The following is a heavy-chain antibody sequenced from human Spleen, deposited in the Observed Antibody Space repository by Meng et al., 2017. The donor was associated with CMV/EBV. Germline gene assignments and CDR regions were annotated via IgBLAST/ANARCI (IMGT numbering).Heavy chain of an antibody. Sequence: GGSFSGYYWSWIRQPPGKGLEWIGEINHSGSTNYNPSLKSRVTISVDTSKNQFSLKLSSVTAADTAVYYCARTGYSSSWYFPYYYYGMDVWGQGTTVTVSS. J-gene: IGHJ6*02. CDR1: GGSFSGYY. CDR3: ARTGYSSSWYFPYYYYGMDV. D-gene: IGHD6-13*01. CDR2: INHSGST. V-gene: IGHV4-34*01.